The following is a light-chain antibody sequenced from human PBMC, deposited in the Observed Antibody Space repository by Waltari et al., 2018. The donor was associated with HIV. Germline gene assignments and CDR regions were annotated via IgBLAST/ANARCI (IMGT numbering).Light chain of an antibody. CDR3: QGWDSNTPI. Sequence: YELTQPPSVSVSPGQTAIITCSGAKLGDKYASWYQQRPGQSPVLVIYEEAKRPSGIPERFSGSNSGNTATLTISGTQAMDEADYYCQGWDSNTPIFGGGTNLTVL. CDR1: KLGDKY. V-gene: IGLV3-1*01. J-gene: IGLJ2*01. CDR2: EEA.